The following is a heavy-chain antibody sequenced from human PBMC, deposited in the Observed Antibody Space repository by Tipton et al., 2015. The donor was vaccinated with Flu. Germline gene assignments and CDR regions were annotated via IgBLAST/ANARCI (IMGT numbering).Heavy chain of an antibody. D-gene: IGHD3-16*02. CDR3: AGSMITFGGVLVTSFDP. Sequence: TLSLTCAVSGYSISSGYYWGWIRQPPGKGLEWIGSIYHSGSTYYNPSLKGRVTISVDTSKNQFSLKLSSVTAADTAVYYCAGSMITFGGVLVTSFDPWDQRTLITVSS. CDR2: IYHSGST. CDR1: GYSISSGYY. V-gene: IGHV4-38-2*01. J-gene: IGHJ5*02.